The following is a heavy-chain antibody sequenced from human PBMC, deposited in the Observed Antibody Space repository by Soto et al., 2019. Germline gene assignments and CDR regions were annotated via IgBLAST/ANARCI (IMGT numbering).Heavy chain of an antibody. CDR1: GGSISSYY. D-gene: IGHD3-10*01. CDR3: ARINTYYYGSGSYGNNWFDP. Sequence: QVQLQESGPGLVKPSETLSLTCTVSGGSISSYYWSWIRQPPGKGLEWIGYIYYSGSTNYNPSLQSRVTISVDTSKNQFSLKLSSVTAADTAVYYCARINTYYYGSGSYGNNWFDPWGQGTLVTVSS. V-gene: IGHV4-59*01. J-gene: IGHJ5*02. CDR2: IYYSGST.